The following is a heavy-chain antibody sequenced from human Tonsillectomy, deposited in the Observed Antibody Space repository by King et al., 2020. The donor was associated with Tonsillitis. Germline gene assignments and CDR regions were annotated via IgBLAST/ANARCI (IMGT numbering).Heavy chain of an antibody. CDR3: ARGTGWTLFDY. CDR1: GDSISSTYYY. J-gene: IGHJ4*02. D-gene: IGHD6-19*01. Sequence: QLQESGPGLVKPSETLSLTCTVSGDSISSTYYYWGWIRQPPEKGLDWIGGIYYTGSTYYNPSLKSRVAISIDTSKNQFSLKLTSVTAADTAVYYCARGTGWTLFDYWGQGTLVTVSS. V-gene: IGHV4-39*07. CDR2: IYYTGST.